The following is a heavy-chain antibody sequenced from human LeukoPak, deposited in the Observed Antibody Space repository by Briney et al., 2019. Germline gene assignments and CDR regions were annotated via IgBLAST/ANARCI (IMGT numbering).Heavy chain of an antibody. V-gene: IGHV3-7*01. CDR3: ARARFYFDY. J-gene: IGHJ4*02. CDR2: IKPDGSEK. Sequence: GGSLRLSCAASEFAFSNYWMSWVRQAPGKGLEWVANIKPDGSEKYHVESVQGRFTISRDNARNLLYLQMNSLRVEDTAVYYCARARFYFDYWGQGTLVTVSS. CDR1: EFAFSNYW.